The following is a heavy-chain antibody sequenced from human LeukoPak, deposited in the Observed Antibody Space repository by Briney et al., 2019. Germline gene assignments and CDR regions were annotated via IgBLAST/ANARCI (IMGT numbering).Heavy chain of an antibody. CDR3: ARSSGVSGSYDY. J-gene: IGHJ4*02. Sequence: GESLQIPCKGSGYSFTSYWIGWVRQLPGKGLEWMGIIYPGDSDTRYSPSFRGQVTISADKSISTAYLQWSSLKASDTAMYYCARSSGVSGSYDYWGQGTLVTVSS. CDR1: GYSFTSYW. V-gene: IGHV5-51*01. D-gene: IGHD1-26*01. CDR2: IYPGDSDT.